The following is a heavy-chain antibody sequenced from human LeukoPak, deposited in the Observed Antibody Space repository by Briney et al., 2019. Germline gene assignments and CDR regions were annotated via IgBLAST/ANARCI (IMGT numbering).Heavy chain of an antibody. J-gene: IGHJ4*02. V-gene: IGHV1-69*04. CDR1: GGTFSSYA. Sequence: GASVKVSCKASGGTFSSYAISWVRQAPGQGLEWMGRIIPILGIANYAQKFQGRVTMTRNTSISTAYMELSSLRSEDTAVYYCARGRVGRGRVDYWGQGTLVTVSS. D-gene: IGHD3/OR15-3a*01. CDR2: IIPILGIA. CDR3: ARGRVGRGRVDY.